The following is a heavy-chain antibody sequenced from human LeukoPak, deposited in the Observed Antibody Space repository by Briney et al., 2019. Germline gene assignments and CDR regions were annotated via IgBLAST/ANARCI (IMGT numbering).Heavy chain of an antibody. D-gene: IGHD4-23*01. CDR2: IYTSGST. Sequence: TSSETLSLTCTVSGGSISSGSYYWSWIRQPAGKGLEWIGGIYTSGSTNYNPSLKSRVTISVDTSKNQFSLKLSSVTAADTAVYYCARDRGYYGGNTGNWFDPWGQGTLSPSPQ. CDR1: GGSISSGSYY. V-gene: IGHV4-61*02. CDR3: ARDRGYYGGNTGNWFDP. J-gene: IGHJ5*02.